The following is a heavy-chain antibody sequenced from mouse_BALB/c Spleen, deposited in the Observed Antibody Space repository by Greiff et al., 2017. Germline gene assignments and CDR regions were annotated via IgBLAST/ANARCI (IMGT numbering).Heavy chain of an antibody. D-gene: IGHD4-1*01. CDR3: ARLRNWTFDY. V-gene: IGHV7-3*02. J-gene: IGHJ2*01. Sequence: EVNVVESGGGLVQPGGSLRLSCATSGFTFTDYYMSWVRQPPGKALEWLGFIRNKANGYTTEYSASVKGRFTISRDNSQSILYLQMNTLRAEDSATYYCARLRNWTFDYWGQGTTLTVSS. CDR2: IRNKANGYTT. CDR1: GFTFTDYY.